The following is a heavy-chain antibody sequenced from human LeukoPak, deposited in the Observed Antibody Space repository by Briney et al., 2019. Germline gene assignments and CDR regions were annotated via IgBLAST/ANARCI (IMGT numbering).Heavy chain of an antibody. D-gene: IGHD6-6*01. Sequence: GGSLRLSCAASGFTFSSYSMNWVRQAPGKGLEWVSSISSSSSYIYYADSVKGRFTISRDNAKNSPYLQMNSLRAEDTAVYYRARAGGSIAAHIDYWGQGTLVTVSS. V-gene: IGHV3-21*01. CDR3: ARAGGSIAAHIDY. J-gene: IGHJ4*02. CDR2: ISSSSSYI. CDR1: GFTFSSYS.